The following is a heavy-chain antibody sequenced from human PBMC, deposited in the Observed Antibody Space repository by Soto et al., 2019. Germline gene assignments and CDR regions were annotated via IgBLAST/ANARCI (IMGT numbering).Heavy chain of an antibody. CDR1: GGTFSRHA. CDR3: ARSGFGLELRTILVDY. CDR2: IIPIFGTA. D-gene: IGHD1-7*01. V-gene: IGHV1-69*01. Sequence: QVQLVQSGAEVRKPGSSVMVSCKASGGTFSRHAISWVRQAPGQGLEWMGGIIPIFGTANHAQKFQGRVTIIADESTSTVYMELSSLRSDDTAVYYCARSGFGLELRTILVDYWGQGTLVTVSS. J-gene: IGHJ4*02.